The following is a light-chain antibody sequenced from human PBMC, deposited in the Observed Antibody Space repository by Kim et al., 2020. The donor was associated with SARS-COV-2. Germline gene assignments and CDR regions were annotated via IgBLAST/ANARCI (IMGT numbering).Light chain of an antibody. CDR3: CSYTSTSPL. CDR1: NSDVGGSNY. CDR2: DVS. V-gene: IGLV2-14*03. Sequence: QSALTQPASVSGSPGQSIIISCSGVNSDVGGSNYVSWYQQHPGKAPKLIIYDVSNRPSGVPNRFSASKSGDTASLTISGLQPEDEATYYCCSYTSTSPLLGGGTKVTVL. J-gene: IGLJ2*01.